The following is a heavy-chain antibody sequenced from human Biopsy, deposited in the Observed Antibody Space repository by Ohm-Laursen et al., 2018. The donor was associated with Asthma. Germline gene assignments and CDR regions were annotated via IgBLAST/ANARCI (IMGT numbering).Heavy chain of an antibody. Sequence: SLRLSCTASGFSFDDCAMHWVRQAPGKGLEWVSSISWNSGNIDYADSVKGRFTISRDNAKNSLYLQMNSLRAEDTAVYYCARTFHFWSPYHAEHYRLWGQGTLVTVSS. J-gene: IGHJ1*01. CDR1: GFSFDDCA. V-gene: IGHV3-9*01. D-gene: IGHD3-3*02. CDR3: ARTFHFWSPYHAEHYRL. CDR2: ISWNSGNI.